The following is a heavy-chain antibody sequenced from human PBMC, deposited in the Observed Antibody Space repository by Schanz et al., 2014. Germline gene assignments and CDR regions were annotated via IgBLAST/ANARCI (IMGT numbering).Heavy chain of an antibody. V-gene: IGHV1-8*01. J-gene: IGHJ4*02. CDR2: MNPNSGNP. D-gene: IGHD2-2*02. Sequence: QVQLVQSGAEVKKPGASVKVSCKASGYTFTSYGINWVRQAPGQGLEWLGWMNPNSGNPGFAQKFRGRVTMTRNTSMSTAYIELHILTSEDTAVHYCARGRGFYNYWGQGTLVTVSS. CDR3: ARGRGFYNY. CDR1: GYTFTSYG.